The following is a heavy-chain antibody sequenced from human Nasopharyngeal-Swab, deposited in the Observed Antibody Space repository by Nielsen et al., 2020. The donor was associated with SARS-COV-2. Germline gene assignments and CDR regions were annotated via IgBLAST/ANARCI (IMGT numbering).Heavy chain of an antibody. CDR2: IYYSGST. D-gene: IGHD2-2*01. CDR1: GGSISSYY. CDR3: TSLVVPAAIPRNWFDP. V-gene: IGHV4-59*12. J-gene: IGHJ5*02. Sequence: SETLSLTCTVSGGSISSYYWTWIRQPPGKGLEWIGYIYYSGSTNYNPSLKSRVTISVDTSKNQFSLKLSSVTAADTAVYYCTSLVVPAAIPRNWFDPWGQGTLVTVSS.